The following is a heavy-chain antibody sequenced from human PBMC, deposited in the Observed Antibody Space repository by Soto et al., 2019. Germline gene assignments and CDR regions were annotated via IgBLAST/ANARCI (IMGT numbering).Heavy chain of an antibody. CDR1: GFTFSSYG. D-gene: IGHD2-2*01. CDR2: ISYDGSNK. J-gene: IGHJ6*02. V-gene: IGHV3-30*18. Sequence: GGSLRLSCAASGFTFSSYGMHWVRQAPGKGLEWVAVISYDGSNKYYAGSVKGRFTISRDNSKNTLYLQMNSLRAEDTAVYYCAKDSCSSINLDYYYYGMDVWGQGTTVTVSS. CDR3: AKDSCSSINLDYYYYGMDV.